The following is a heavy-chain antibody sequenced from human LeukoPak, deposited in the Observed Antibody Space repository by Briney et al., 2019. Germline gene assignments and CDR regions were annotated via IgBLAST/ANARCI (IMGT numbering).Heavy chain of an antibody. V-gene: IGHV5-51*01. CDR2: IYPGDYET. J-gene: IGHJ4*02. CDR1: GSSFSNYW. Sequence: GESLQISCEGSGSSFSNYWIGWVRQLPGKGLEWMGIIYPGDYETRYSPSFQGLVTISVDKSISTAYLQWSSLKASDTAMYYCAIPPGYCGNDCSFDHWGQGTLVTVSS. D-gene: IGHD2-21*02. CDR3: AIPPGYCGNDCSFDH.